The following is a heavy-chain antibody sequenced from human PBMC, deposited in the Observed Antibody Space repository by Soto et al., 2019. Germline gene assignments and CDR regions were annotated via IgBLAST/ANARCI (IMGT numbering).Heavy chain of an antibody. CDR1: GFTFSSYG. D-gene: IGHD6-13*01. CDR2: IWYDGSNK. J-gene: IGHJ6*02. V-gene: IGHV3-33*01. Sequence: QVQLVESGGGVVQPGRSLRLSCAASGFTFSSYGMHWVRQAPGKGLEWVAVIWYDGSNKYYADSVKGRFTISRDNSKNTLYLQMNSLSAEDTAVYYCARDLAGAGTYYYGMDVWGQGTTVTVSS. CDR3: ARDLAGAGTYYYGMDV.